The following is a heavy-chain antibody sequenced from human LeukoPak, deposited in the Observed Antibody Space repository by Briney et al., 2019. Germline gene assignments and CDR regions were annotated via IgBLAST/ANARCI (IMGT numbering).Heavy chain of an antibody. D-gene: IGHD4-11*01. Sequence: GGSLRLSCAASGFTFNRYAMSWVRQAPGKGLEWVSVITGSGGNTYHADSVKGRLTVSRDNSKNTLYLHMNSLRAEDTAVYHCAKGPNDDSNYLLDHWGQGTLVTVSS. CDR2: ITGSGGNT. CDR3: AKGPNDDSNYLLDH. CDR1: GFTFNRYA. J-gene: IGHJ5*02. V-gene: IGHV3-23*01.